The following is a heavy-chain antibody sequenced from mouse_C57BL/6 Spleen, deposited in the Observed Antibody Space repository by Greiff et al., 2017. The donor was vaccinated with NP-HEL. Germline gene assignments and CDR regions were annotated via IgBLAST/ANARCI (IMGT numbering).Heavy chain of an antibody. D-gene: IGHD4-1*01. V-gene: IGHV1-80*01. CDR2: IYPGDGDT. J-gene: IGHJ2*01. Sequence: QVQLKESGAELVKPGASVKISCKASGYAFSSYWMNWVKQRPGKGLEWIGQIYPGDGDTNYNGKFKGKATLTADKSSSTAYMQLSSLTSEDSAVYFCAREGDWEYFDYWGQGTTLTVSS. CDR1: GYAFSSYW. CDR3: AREGDWEYFDY.